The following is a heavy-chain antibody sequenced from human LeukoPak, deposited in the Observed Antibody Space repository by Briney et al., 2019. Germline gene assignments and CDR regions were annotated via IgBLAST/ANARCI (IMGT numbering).Heavy chain of an antibody. D-gene: IGHD6-19*01. CDR2: IRSSSSYI. Sequence: GGSLRLSCAASGFTFSSYSMNWVRQAPGKGLEWVSFIRSSSSYIYYADSVKGRFTISGDNAKNSLYLQMNSLRAEDTAVYYCARPGIAVAGEFFDYWGQGTLVTVSS. V-gene: IGHV3-21*01. J-gene: IGHJ4*02. CDR1: GFTFSSYS. CDR3: ARPGIAVAGEFFDY.